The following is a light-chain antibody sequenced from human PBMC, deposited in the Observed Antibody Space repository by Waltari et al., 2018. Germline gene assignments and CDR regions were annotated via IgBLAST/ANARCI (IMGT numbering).Light chain of an antibody. J-gene: IGLJ3*02. CDR2: EVS. Sequence: QSALTHPVSVSESPGQSITISCTDTSSDVGSYNFVSWYQQHPGKAPKLMIYEVSNRPSGVSSRFSASKSGNTASLTISGLQAEDEADYYCTSFTSRSTWVFGGGTKLTVL. CDR1: SSDVGSYNF. CDR3: TSFTSRSTWV. V-gene: IGLV2-14*01.